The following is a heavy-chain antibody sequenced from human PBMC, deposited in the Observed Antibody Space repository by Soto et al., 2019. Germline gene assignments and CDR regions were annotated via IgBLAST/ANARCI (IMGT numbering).Heavy chain of an antibody. CDR1: GYTLTELS. Sequence: ASVKVSCKVSGYTLTELSMHWVRQAPGKGLEWMGGFDPEDGETIYAQKFQGRVTMTEDTSTDTAYMEMSSLRSEDTVVYYCATVSGSYGYYGMDVWGQGTTVTVSS. V-gene: IGHV1-24*01. J-gene: IGHJ6*02. CDR2: FDPEDGET. CDR3: ATVSGSYGYYGMDV. D-gene: IGHD1-26*01.